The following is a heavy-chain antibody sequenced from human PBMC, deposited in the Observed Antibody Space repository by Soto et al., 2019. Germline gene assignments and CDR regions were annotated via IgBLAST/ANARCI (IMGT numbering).Heavy chain of an antibody. D-gene: IGHD3-16*01. J-gene: IGHJ4*02. Sequence: SETLSLTCAVYGGSFSGYYWSWIRQPPGKGLEWIGEINHSGSTNYNPSLKSRVTISVDTSKNQFSLKLSSVTAADTAVYYCARGFAGRLWGTWGQGTLVTVSS. CDR2: INHSGST. CDR3: ARGFAGRLWGT. CDR1: GGSFSGYY. V-gene: IGHV4-34*01.